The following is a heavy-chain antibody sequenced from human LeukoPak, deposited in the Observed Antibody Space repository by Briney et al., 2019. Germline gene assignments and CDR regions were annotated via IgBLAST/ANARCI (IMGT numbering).Heavy chain of an antibody. V-gene: IGHV4-59*08. CDR2: IHYSGST. D-gene: IGHD6-13*01. J-gene: IGHJ4*02. CDR1: GGSISSYY. CDR3: ARQVYSSSGSYYFEY. Sequence: SETLSLTCAVSGGSISSYYWSWIRQPPGRGLEWIGSIHYSGSTSYNSSLKSRVTMSIDTSKNQFSLKLSSVTPADTAVYYCARQVYSSSGSYYFEYWGQGILVTVSS.